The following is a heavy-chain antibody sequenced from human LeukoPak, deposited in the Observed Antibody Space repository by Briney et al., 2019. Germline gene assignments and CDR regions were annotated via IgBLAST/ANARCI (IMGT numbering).Heavy chain of an antibody. CDR3: ARLDSSGYSPGY. Sequence: SVKVSCKASGGTFSSYAISWVRQAPGQGLEWMGRIIPIFGTANYAQKFQGRVTITTDESTSTAYMELSSLRSEGTAVYYCARLDSSGYSPGYWGQGTLVTVSS. V-gene: IGHV1-69*05. CDR1: GGTFSSYA. CDR2: IIPIFGTA. D-gene: IGHD3-22*01. J-gene: IGHJ4*02.